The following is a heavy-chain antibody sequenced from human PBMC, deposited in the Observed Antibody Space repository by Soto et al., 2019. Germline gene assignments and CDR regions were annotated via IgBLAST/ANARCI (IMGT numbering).Heavy chain of an antibody. J-gene: IGHJ6*02. Sequence: PSETLSLTCSVSGGSIRINIYYWCWIRHPPGKGLEWIAAVHYSGSTYYTPSLKSRVTISADTSKNQFSLRLNSVTAADTAVYYCARDLWGYCGTDCYPLDVWGQGTTVTVS. V-gene: IGHV4-39*02. CDR1: GGSIRINIYY. CDR2: VHYSGST. CDR3: ARDLWGYCGTDCYPLDV. D-gene: IGHD2-21*02.